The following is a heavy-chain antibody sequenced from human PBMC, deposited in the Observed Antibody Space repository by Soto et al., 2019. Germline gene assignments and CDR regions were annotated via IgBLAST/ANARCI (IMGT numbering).Heavy chain of an antibody. CDR3: TGAYYDIDGYILDP. CDR1: GGSISSGGYS. V-gene: IGHV4-30-2*02. Sequence: SETLSLTCAVSGGSISSGGYSWNWIRQPPGKGLEWIGYIYHSGSTLYNPSLKSRVIISVDTAKNQFSLSLSSVTAADTAVYYCTGAYYDIDGYILDPWARELRSPSPQ. J-gene: IGHJ5*02. D-gene: IGHD3-22*01. CDR2: IYHSGST.